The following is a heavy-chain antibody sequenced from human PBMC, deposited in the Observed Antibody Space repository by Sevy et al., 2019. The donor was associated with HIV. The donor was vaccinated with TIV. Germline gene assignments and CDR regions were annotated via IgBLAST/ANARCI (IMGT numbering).Heavy chain of an antibody. Sequence: GESLKISCAASGFAFSSSWMTWVRQAPGKGLEWVANIKQDGSEKYYVDFLKGRFTISRDNGKNSLYLQMNSLRAEDTAVYYCARLCTGFIYYYYYGMDVWGQGTTVTVSS. CDR2: IKQDGSEK. V-gene: IGHV3-7*01. J-gene: IGHJ6*02. CDR3: ARLCTGFIYYYYYGMDV. D-gene: IGHD2-2*01. CDR1: GFAFSSSW.